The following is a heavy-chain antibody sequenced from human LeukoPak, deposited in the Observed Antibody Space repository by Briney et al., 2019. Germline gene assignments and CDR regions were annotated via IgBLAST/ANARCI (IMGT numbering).Heavy chain of an antibody. CDR3: ARVSDISVAAYFDY. V-gene: IGHV3-7*01. CDR1: GFMFSNYW. J-gene: IGHJ4*02. CDR2: IKPDGSDK. D-gene: IGHD6-19*01. Sequence: GGSLRLSCAASGFMFSNYWMNWVRQAPGKGLEWVANIKPDGSDKYYLDSIKGRFTISRDNAKNSLFLQLSSLRSEDTAVYFCARVSDISVAAYFDYWGQGTLVTVSS.